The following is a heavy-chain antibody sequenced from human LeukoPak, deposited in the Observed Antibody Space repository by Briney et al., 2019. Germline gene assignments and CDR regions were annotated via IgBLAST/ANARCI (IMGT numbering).Heavy chain of an antibody. J-gene: IGHJ5*02. V-gene: IGHV4-34*01. Sequence: SETLSLTCAVYGESFSGYQWSWIRQPPGRGLECIGEINHSGSTNYNPSLKSRVTISVDTSKKQSSLKLSSVTAADTAVYYCARENKYYYDSSANTGDWFDPWGQGTLVTVSS. CDR3: ARENKYYYDSSANTGDWFDP. CDR1: GESFSGYQ. D-gene: IGHD3-22*01. CDR2: INHSGST.